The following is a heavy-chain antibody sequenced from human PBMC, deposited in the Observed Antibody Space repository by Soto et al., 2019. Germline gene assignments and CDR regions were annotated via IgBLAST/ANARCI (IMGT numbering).Heavy chain of an antibody. D-gene: IGHD3-10*01. Sequence: QVQLQESGPGLVKPSETLSLTCTVSGDSVTSVSDYWSWIRQPPGKGLEWIGYIYYSGSADYNPSPGSRVTISIDTSKNQFPLKLTSVTAADTAVYYCARGVGFGYYYYHMDLWGQGTTVTVSS. CDR3: ARGVGFGYYYYHMDL. CDR1: GDSVTSVSDY. J-gene: IGHJ6*02. V-gene: IGHV4-61*01. CDR2: IYYSGSA.